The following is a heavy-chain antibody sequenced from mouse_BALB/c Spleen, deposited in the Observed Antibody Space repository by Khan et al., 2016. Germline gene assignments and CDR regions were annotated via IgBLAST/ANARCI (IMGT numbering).Heavy chain of an antibody. CDR1: GFTFTDYY. CDR2: IRNKANGYTT. V-gene: IGHV7-3*02. CDR3: AKDAYDNYEYFHVMNY. Sequence: EVQLQESGGGLVQPGGSLRLSCATSGFTFTDYYMSWVRQPPEKALEWLGFIRNKANGYTTEYSASVKGRFTISRDNSQSILYLLMNSLITEDKATYCCAKDAYDNYEYFHVMNYWGQGTSVTVSS. J-gene: IGHJ4*01. D-gene: IGHD2-10*02.